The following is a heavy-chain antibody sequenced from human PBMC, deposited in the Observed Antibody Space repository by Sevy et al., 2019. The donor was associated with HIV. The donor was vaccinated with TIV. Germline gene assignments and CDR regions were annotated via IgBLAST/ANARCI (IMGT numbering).Heavy chain of an antibody. V-gene: IGHV3-23*01. CDR1: GFAFYDYS. CDR3: GREGCTRPHDY. D-gene: IGHD2-8*01. J-gene: IGHJ4*02. CDR2: LSFGCGKI. Sequence: GGSLRLSCAASGFAFYDYSMSWIRQAPAKGLEWVATLSFGCGKINYADSVKGRFTISRDNSKNAFYLQMDNLRVEDTALYYCGREGCTRPHDYWGQGTRVTVSS.